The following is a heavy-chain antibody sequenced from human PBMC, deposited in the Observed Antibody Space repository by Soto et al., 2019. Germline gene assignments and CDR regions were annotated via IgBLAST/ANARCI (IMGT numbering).Heavy chain of an antibody. D-gene: IGHD3-10*01. CDR3: ARYGDSYYFDY. CDR2: ISSNGGST. CDR1: GFTFSSYA. V-gene: IGHV3-64*01. J-gene: IGHJ4*02. Sequence: EVQLVESGGGLVQPGGSLRLSCAASGFTFSSYAMHWVRQAPGKGLEYVSAISSNGGSTYYANSVKGRFTISRDNSKNTLYLQMGSLRAEDMAVYYCARYGDSYYFDYWGQGTLVTVSS.